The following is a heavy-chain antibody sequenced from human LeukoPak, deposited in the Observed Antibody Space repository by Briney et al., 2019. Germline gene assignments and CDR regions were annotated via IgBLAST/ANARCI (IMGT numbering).Heavy chain of an antibody. Sequence: GGSLRLSCAASGFTFTSYNMNWVRQAPGKGLEWVSSITSSSSYIYYADSVKGRFTISRDNAKNSLYLQMDSLRVEDTAEYYCARDPYSGNYGAYYYYYMDVWGKGTTVTVSS. J-gene: IGHJ6*03. CDR1: GFTFTSYN. V-gene: IGHV3-21*06. D-gene: IGHD1-26*01. CDR2: ITSSSSYI. CDR3: ARDPYSGNYGAYYYYYMDV.